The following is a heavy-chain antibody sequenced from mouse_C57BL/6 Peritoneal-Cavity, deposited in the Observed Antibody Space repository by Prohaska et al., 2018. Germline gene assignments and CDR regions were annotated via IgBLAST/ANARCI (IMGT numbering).Heavy chain of an antibody. CDR3: TKTAYYAMDY. Sequence: EVKLEESGGGLVQPGGSMKLSCVASGFTFSNYWMNWVRQSPEKGLEWVAQIRLKSDNYATHYAESVKGRFTISRDDSKSSVYLQMNNLRVEDTGIYYCTKTAYYAMDYWGQGTSVTVSS. J-gene: IGHJ4*01. D-gene: IGHD4-1*01. CDR1: GFTFSNYW. V-gene: IGHV6-3*01. CDR2: IRLKSDNYAT.